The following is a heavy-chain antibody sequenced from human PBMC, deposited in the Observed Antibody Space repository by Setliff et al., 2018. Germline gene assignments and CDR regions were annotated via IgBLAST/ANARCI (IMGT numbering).Heavy chain of an antibody. CDR2: INPRTGVT. Sequence: ASVKVSCKASGYTFTGHYMHWVRQAPGQGLEWMGWINPRTGVTNYAQKFKGRVAMTRDTSITTVYMDLSSLKSDDTAVYYCARGTDYHGSGSYWAKDVWGKGTTVTVSS. V-gene: IGHV1-2*02. J-gene: IGHJ6*04. CDR1: GYTFTGHY. D-gene: IGHD3-10*01. CDR3: ARGTDYHGSGSYWAKDV.